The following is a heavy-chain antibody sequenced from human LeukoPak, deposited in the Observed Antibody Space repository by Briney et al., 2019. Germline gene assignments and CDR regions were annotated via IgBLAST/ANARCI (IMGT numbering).Heavy chain of an antibody. D-gene: IGHD3-3*01. CDR2: ISSSGSTI. Sequence: GGSLRLSCAASGFTFSDCYMSWIRQAPGKGLEWVSYISSSGSTIYYADSVKGRFTISRDNAKNSLYLQMNSLRAEDTAVYYCARATFGVVPYFDYWGQGTLVTVSS. J-gene: IGHJ4*02. CDR1: GFTFSDCY. CDR3: ARATFGVVPYFDY. V-gene: IGHV3-11*04.